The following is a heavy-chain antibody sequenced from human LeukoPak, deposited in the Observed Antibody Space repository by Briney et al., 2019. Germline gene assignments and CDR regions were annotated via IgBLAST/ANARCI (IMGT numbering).Heavy chain of an antibody. CDR3: ARALGMNYYYYYMDV. CDR2: VYTSGST. V-gene: IGHV4-61*02. Sequence: PSETLSLTCTVSGGSISRGNYYWSWIRQPAGKSLEWIGRVYTSGSTDYNPSLQSRVTISVDTSKNQFSLKLSSVTAADTAVYYCARALGMNYYYYYMDVWGKGTTVTISS. D-gene: IGHD3-16*01. J-gene: IGHJ6*03. CDR1: GGSISRGNYY.